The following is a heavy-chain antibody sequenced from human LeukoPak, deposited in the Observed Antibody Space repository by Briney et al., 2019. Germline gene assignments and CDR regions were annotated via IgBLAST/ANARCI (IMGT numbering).Heavy chain of an antibody. CDR1: GFTFSSYW. CDR2: IKQDGSEK. D-gene: IGHD3-10*01. Sequence: GSLRLSCAASGFTFSSYWMSWVRQAPGKGLEWVANIKQDGSEKYYVDSVKGRFTISRDNAKNSLYLQMNSLRAEDTAVYYCARLYGSGSYYNSYFDYWGQGTLVTVSS. J-gene: IGHJ4*02. CDR3: ARLYGSGSYYNSYFDY. V-gene: IGHV3-7*03.